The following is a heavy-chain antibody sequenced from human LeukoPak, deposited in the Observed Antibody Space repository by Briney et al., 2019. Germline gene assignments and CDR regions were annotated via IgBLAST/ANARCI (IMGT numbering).Heavy chain of an antibody. D-gene: IGHD3-10*01. Sequence: SQTLSLTCAISGDSVSSNSAAWNWIRQSPSRGLEWLGRTYYRSKWYNDYAVSVKSRITINPDTSKNQFSLQLNSVTPEDTAVYYCARALSFGEKLKSRYNWFDPWGQGTLVTVSS. CDR3: ARALSFGEKLKSRYNWFDP. CDR1: GDSVSSNSAA. V-gene: IGHV6-1*01. CDR2: TYYRSKWYN. J-gene: IGHJ5*02.